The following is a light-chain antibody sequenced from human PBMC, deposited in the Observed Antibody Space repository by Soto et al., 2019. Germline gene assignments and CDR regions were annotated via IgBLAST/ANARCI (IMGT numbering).Light chain of an antibody. CDR2: EVS. J-gene: IGLJ1*01. V-gene: IGLV2-14*01. Sequence: QSALAQPSSVSGSPGQSITISCTGTSTDVGGYNYVSWYQHHPGKGPKLIIYEVSNRPSGVSDRFSGSKSGNKASLIISNLEAEDESDYYCVSYTNTDTPDVYGTGTKVTL. CDR3: VSYTNTDTPDV. CDR1: STDVGGYNY.